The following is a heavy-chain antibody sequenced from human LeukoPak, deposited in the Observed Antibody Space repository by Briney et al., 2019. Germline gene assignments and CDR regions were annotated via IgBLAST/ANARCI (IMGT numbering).Heavy chain of an antibody. J-gene: IGHJ4*01. D-gene: IGHD3-10*01. CDR3: ARVNGGSGGPDFDY. CDR2: INHRGST. V-gene: IGHV4-34*01. CDR1: GGSFSAYY. Sequence: SETLSLTSAVYGGSFSAYYWSWIRQPPGKGLEWIGEINHRGSTNYNPSLKSRVTIAVDTSKNQFSLKLNSVTAADTAVYYCARVNGGSGGPDFDYWGHGTLVTVSS.